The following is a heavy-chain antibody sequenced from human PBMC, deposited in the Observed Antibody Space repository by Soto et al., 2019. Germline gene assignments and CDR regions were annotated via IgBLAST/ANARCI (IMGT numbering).Heavy chain of an antibody. V-gene: IGHV4-34*01. Sequence: SETLSLTCAVYGGSFSGYYWSWIRQPPGKGLEWIGEINHSGSTNYNPSLKSRVTISVDTSKNQFSLKLSSVTAADTAVYYCARGLYYYGMDGWGQGTTVTVSS. CDR1: GGSFSGYY. CDR2: INHSGST. CDR3: ARGLYYYGMDG. J-gene: IGHJ6*02.